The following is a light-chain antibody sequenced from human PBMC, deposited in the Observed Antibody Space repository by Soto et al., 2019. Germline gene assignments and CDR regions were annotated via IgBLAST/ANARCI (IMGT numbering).Light chain of an antibody. Sequence: QSALTQPPSASGSPGQSVTISCTGTSSDVGGYNYVSWYQHHPGKAPKLIIYEVDERPSGVPDRFSGSKSGNTASLTVSGLQAEDEADYYCSSYAGSSTSVLFGGGTKLTVL. CDR3: SSYAGSSTSVL. CDR1: SSDVGGYNY. V-gene: IGLV2-8*01. CDR2: EVD. J-gene: IGLJ2*01.